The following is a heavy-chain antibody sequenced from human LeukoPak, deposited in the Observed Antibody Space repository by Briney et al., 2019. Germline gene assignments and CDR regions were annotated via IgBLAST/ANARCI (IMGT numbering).Heavy chain of an antibody. CDR1: GGSISSSGYY. J-gene: IGHJ5*02. D-gene: IGHD4-11*01. V-gene: IGHV4-39*01. CDR2: IYYSGTT. Sequence: SETLSLTCTVSGGSISSSGYYWGWIRQPPGKGLEWIASIYYSGTTYYNPSLKSRVTISLVTSNNQVSLKVSSVTAADTAVYYRARHDHDYTVNNWFDPWGQGTLVTVSS. CDR3: ARHDHDYTVNNWFDP.